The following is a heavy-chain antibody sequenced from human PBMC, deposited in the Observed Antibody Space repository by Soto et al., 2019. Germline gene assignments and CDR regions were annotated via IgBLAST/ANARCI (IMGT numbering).Heavy chain of an antibody. V-gene: IGHV1-69*01. CDR2: IIPVFGRV. CDR3: ANSRGGTFLGYHGMDI. Sequence: QVQLVQSGPEVKKTGTSVKVSCKASGGTFSSRAISWVRQAPGQGLEWMGGIIPVFGRVNYAEKFQDRVMITADESTGKVYMELSSLRSEDTALYYCANSRGGTFLGYHGMDIWGQGTTVSVSS. CDR1: GGTFSSRA. J-gene: IGHJ6*02. D-gene: IGHD3-16*01.